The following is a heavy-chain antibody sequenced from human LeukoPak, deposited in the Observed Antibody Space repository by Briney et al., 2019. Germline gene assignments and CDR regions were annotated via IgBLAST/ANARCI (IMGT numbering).Heavy chain of an antibody. J-gene: IGHJ4*02. Sequence: GGSLRLSCAASGFTFSSYAMTWVRQAPGKGLEWVSGFSGNGGSTYYADSVKGRFTISRDNSKNTLYLLMNSLRAEDTAAYYCAKDRGRYFDWLYDFWGQGTLVTVSS. CDR3: AKDRGRYFDWLYDF. CDR2: FSGNGGST. CDR1: GFTFSSYA. V-gene: IGHV3-23*01. D-gene: IGHD3-9*01.